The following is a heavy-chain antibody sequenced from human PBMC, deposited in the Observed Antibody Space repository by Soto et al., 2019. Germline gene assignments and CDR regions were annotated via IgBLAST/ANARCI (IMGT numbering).Heavy chain of an antibody. CDR3: ARADKEVVAATHPLYYYYYYMDV. CDR2: MNPNSGNT. D-gene: IGHD2-15*01. V-gene: IGHV1-8*01. J-gene: IGHJ6*03. Sequence: ASVKVSCKASGYTFTSYDSSWVRHATGQGLEWMGWMNPNSGNTGYAQKFQGRVTMTRNTSISTAYMELSSLRSEDTAVYYCARADKEVVAATHPLYYYYYYMDVWGKGTTVTVSS. CDR1: GYTFTSYD.